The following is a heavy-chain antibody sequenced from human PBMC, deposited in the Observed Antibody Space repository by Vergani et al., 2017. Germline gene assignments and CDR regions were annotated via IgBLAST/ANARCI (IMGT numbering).Heavy chain of an antibody. Sequence: QVQLQESGPGLVKPSQTLSLTCTVSGGSISSGSYYWSWIRQPAGKGLEWIGRIYTSGSTNYNPSLKSRVTISVDTSKNQFSLKLSSVTAADTAVYYCARAAIVATGLDYWGQGTLVTVSS. CDR3: ARAAIVATGLDY. CDR1: GGSISSGSYY. D-gene: IGHD5-12*01. CDR2: IYTSGST. V-gene: IGHV4-61*02. J-gene: IGHJ4*02.